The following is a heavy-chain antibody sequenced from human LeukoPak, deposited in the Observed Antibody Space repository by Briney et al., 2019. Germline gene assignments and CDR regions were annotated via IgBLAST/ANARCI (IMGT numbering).Heavy chain of an antibody. D-gene: IGHD6-19*01. CDR3: AREGSIAVAGTV. V-gene: IGHV4-59*01. CDR1: GGSISSYY. Sequence: SETLSLTCTVSGGSISSYYWSWIRQPPGKGPEWIGYIYYSGSTNYNPSLKSRVTISVDTSKNQFSLKLSSVTAADTAVYYCAREGSIAVAGTVWGQGTLVTVSS. CDR2: IYYSGST. J-gene: IGHJ4*02.